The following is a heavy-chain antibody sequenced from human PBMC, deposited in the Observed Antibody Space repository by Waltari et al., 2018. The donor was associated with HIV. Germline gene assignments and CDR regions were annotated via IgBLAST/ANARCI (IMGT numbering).Heavy chain of an antibody. V-gene: IGHV3-33*01. CDR1: GFSLSSYG. Sequence: QVYLVESGGGLVQPGKSLRLSCTATGFSLSSYGMHWVRQAPGSGLEWVALVWYDGSYKFYGDSMKGRFTISRDNYKNTLYLQMNSLRDEDTAIYFCARDPAILESGSPLKVFYGMDVWGPGTSVTVSS. CDR2: VWYDGSYK. D-gene: IGHD1-26*01. J-gene: IGHJ6*02. CDR3: ARDPAILESGSPLKVFYGMDV.